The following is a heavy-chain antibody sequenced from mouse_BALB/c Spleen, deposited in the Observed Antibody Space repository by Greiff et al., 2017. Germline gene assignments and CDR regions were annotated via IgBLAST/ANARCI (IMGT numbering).Heavy chain of an antibody. V-gene: IGHV2-2*02. CDR1: GFSLTSYG. CDR3: ARVYDGYFYAMDY. Sequence: VKLMESGPGLVQPSQSLSITCTVSGFSLTSYGVHWVRQSPGKGLEWLGVIWSGGSTDYNAAFISRLSISKDNSKSQVFFKMNSLQANDTAIYYCARVYDGYFYAMDYWGQGTSVTVSS. J-gene: IGHJ4*01. D-gene: IGHD2-3*01. CDR2: IWSGGST.